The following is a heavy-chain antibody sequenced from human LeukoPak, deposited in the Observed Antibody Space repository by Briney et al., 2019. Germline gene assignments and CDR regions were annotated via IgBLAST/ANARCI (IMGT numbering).Heavy chain of an antibody. V-gene: IGHV3-74*01. D-gene: IGHD3-9*01. J-gene: IGHJ5*02. CDR2: INSDGSSI. CDR1: GFTFSSYW. Sequence: PGGSLRLSCVVSGFTFSSYWMHWVRQAPGKGLVWVSRINSDGSSIRYADSVKGRFTISRDNAKNTLYLQMNSLRAEDTAVYYCARVNDILTGYYQGGAFDPWGQGTLVTVSS. CDR3: ARVNDILTGYYQGGAFDP.